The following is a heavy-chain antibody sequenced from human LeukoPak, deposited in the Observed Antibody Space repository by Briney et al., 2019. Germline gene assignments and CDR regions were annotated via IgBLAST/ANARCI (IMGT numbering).Heavy chain of an antibody. CDR2: IYASGNS. Sequence: SQTLSLTCTVSGGSISSDTYYWSWIRQPAGKGLEWIGRIYASGNSNYNASLKSRVTISIDPSKNQFSLRLSSVIAADTAVYYCAGTRRYCSGGSCYNWFDPWGQGTLVTVSS. CDR1: GGSISSDTYY. J-gene: IGHJ5*02. V-gene: IGHV4-61*02. D-gene: IGHD2-15*01. CDR3: AGTRRYCSGGSCYNWFDP.